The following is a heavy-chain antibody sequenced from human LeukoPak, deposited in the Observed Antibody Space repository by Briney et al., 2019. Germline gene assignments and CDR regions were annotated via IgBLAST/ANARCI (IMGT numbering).Heavy chain of an antibody. D-gene: IGHD3-3*02. CDR1: GFTFSIYA. V-gene: IGHV3-23*01. Sequence: GGSLRLSCAASGFTFSIYAMSWVRQAPGKGLEWVSAISGCGGSTYYADSVKGRFTISRDNSKNTLYLQMDSLRADDTAVYYCAKAAFSRTSYFDYWGQGTLVTASS. CDR3: AKAAFSRTSYFDY. J-gene: IGHJ4*02. CDR2: ISGCGGST.